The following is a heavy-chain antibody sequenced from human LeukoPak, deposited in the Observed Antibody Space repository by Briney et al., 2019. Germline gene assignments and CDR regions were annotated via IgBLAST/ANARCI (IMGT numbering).Heavy chain of an antibody. Sequence: GGSLRLSCAASGFRVSGYDLNWVRQAPGKGLEWVSAISGSGGSTYYADSVKGRFTISRDNSKNTLYLQMNSLRAEDTAVYYCAKGGDSRDSSGYYRYYYYYYYMDVWGKGTTVTVSS. CDR3: AKGGDSRDSSGYYRYYYYYYYMDV. CDR1: GFRVSGYD. CDR2: ISGSGGST. J-gene: IGHJ6*03. V-gene: IGHV3-23*01. D-gene: IGHD3-22*01.